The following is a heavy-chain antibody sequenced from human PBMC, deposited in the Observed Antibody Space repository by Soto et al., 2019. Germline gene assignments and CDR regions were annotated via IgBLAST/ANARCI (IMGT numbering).Heavy chain of an antibody. CDR1: GGSFTTYT. CDR3: ARELLAARRGHFYTSMDV. V-gene: IGHV1-69*01. CDR2: IIPVFGVV. D-gene: IGHD6-6*01. Sequence: QVQLVQSGAEVKKPGSSVKVSCKASGGSFTTYTINWVRQAPGQGLEWMGGIIPVFGVVEYAQRFQGRVTITDDESTNTAYIELDSLRSDDTAVYYWARELLAARRGHFYTSMDVWGRGTTVTVAS. J-gene: IGHJ6*02.